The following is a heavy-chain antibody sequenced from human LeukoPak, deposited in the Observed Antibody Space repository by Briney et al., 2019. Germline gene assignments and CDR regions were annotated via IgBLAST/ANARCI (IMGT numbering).Heavy chain of an antibody. D-gene: IGHD2-21*02. Sequence: PGRSLRLSCAASGFTFNNYGMHWVRQAPGKGLEWVGVIWFDGSNTRYADSVKGRFTIARDDSKNTVYLQMNSLRVEDTAVYYYGRGNFPHCSGDCFDSWGQGTLVTVSS. CDR2: IWFDGSNT. V-gene: IGHV3-33*01. J-gene: IGHJ4*02. CDR3: GRGNFPHCSGDCFDS. CDR1: GFTFNNYG.